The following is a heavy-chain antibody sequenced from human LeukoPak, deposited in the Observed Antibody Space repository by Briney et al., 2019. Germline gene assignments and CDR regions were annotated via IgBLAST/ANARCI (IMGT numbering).Heavy chain of an antibody. D-gene: IGHD1-26*01. V-gene: IGHV3-23*01. CDR1: GFTFSSYG. J-gene: IGHJ4*02. CDR2: ISGSGGST. CDR3: ARDTSGSYLDY. Sequence: GGSLRLSCAASGFTFSSYGMSWVRQAPGKGLEWVSAISGSGGSTYYADSVKGRFTISRDNSKNTPYLQMNSLRAEDTAVYYCARDTSGSYLDYWGQGTLVTVSS.